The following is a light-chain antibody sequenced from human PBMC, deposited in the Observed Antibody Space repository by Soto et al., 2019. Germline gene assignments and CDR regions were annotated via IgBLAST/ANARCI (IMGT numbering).Light chain of an antibody. CDR1: TSNIGNNY. CDR2: DNS. CDR3: GTWDSRMSAV. Sequence: QSVLTQPPSVSAAPGQKVTISCSGGTSNIGNNYVSWYQQFPGTAPKRIIYDNSKRASGIPDRFSGSKSGTSATLVITGLQTGDEADYYCGTWDSRMSAVFGTGTKATVL. J-gene: IGLJ1*01. V-gene: IGLV1-51*01.